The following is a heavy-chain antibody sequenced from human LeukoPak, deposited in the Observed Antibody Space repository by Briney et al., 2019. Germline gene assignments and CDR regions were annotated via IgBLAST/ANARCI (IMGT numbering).Heavy chain of an antibody. CDR1: GYTFTGYY. J-gene: IGHJ4*02. CDR2: INPNSGGT. V-gene: IGHV1-2*02. CDR3: ARARSNSRGYHDY. D-gene: IGHD3-22*01. Sequence: GASVKVSCKASGYTFTGYYMHWVRQAPGQGLEWMGWINPNSGGTNYAQKFQGRVTMTRDTSISTAYMELSRLRSDDTAVYYCARARSNSRGYHDYWGQGTLVTVSS.